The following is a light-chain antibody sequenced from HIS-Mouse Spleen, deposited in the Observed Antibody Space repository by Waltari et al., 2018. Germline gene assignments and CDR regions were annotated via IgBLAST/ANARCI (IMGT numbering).Light chain of an antibody. Sequence: QSALTQPRSVSGSPGQSVTISCTGTSSDVGGYNYVSWYQQHTGKAPKLMIYEGSKRPSGVSNRFSGSKSGNTASLTISGLQDEDEADYYCCSYAGSSTWVFGGGTKLTVL. V-gene: IGLV2-23*01. CDR1: SSDVGGYNY. CDR2: EGS. J-gene: IGLJ3*02. CDR3: CSYAGSSTWV.